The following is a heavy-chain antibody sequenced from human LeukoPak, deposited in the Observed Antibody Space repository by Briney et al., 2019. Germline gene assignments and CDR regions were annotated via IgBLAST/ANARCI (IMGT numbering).Heavy chain of an antibody. CDR1: GFTFRSFA. J-gene: IGHJ6*03. CDR2: IIGSGRTT. V-gene: IGHV3-23*01. Sequence: GGSLRLSCAASGFTFRSFAMSWVRQAPAKGLEWVSGIIGSGRTTFYADSAKGRFTISRDNSNNTLYLQMNSLRAEDTAIYYCAKKEGDTYFSWYMDVWGKGTTVTVSS. CDR3: AKKEGDTYFSWYMDV. D-gene: IGHD2-21*01.